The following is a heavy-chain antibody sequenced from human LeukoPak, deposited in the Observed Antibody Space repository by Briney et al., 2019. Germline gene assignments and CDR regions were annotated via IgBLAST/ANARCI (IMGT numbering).Heavy chain of an antibody. CDR1: GSTFTSYA. CDR2: INAGNGNT. V-gene: IGHV1-3*01. D-gene: IGHD6-19*01. Sequence: GASVKVSCKASGSTFTSYAMHWVRQAPGQRLEWMGWINAGNGNTKYSQKFQGRVTITRDTSASTAYMELSSLRSEDTAVYYCARSSGLYYFDYWGQGTLVTVSS. J-gene: IGHJ4*02. CDR3: ARSSGLYYFDY.